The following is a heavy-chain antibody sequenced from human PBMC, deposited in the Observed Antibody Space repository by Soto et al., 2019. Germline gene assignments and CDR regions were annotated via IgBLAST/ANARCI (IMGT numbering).Heavy chain of an antibody. Sequence: ASETLSLTCTVSGGSISSGDYYWSWIRQPPGKGLEWIGYIYYSGSTYYNPSLKSRVTISVDTSKNQFSLKLSSVTAADTAVYYCARVGYCSGGSCYRRSYYYVLDVWGQGTTVTVSS. J-gene: IGHJ6*02. CDR2: IYYSGST. CDR1: GGSISSGDYY. V-gene: IGHV4-30-4*01. D-gene: IGHD2-15*01. CDR3: ARVGYCSGGSCYRRSYYYVLDV.